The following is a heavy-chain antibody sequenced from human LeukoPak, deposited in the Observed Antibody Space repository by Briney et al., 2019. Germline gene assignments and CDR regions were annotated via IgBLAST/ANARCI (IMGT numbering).Heavy chain of an antibody. CDR2: IYLGDSDT. CDR1: GYIFSSYW. Sequence: GESLKISCKGSGYIFSSYWIAWVRQMPGKGLGWMGIIYLGDSDTRYSPSFQGQVTISADKSISTAYLQWSSLKASDTATYYCARSGGSGWDEGFDYWGQGTLVTVSS. D-gene: IGHD6-19*01. CDR3: ARSGGSGWDEGFDY. V-gene: IGHV5-51*01. J-gene: IGHJ4*02.